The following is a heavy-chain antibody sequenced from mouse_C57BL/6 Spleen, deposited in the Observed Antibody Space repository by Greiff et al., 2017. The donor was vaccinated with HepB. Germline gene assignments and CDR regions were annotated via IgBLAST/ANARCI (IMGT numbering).Heavy chain of an antibody. CDR2: ISSGSSTI. Sequence: EVKLVESGGGLVKPGGSLKLSCAASGFTFSDYGMHWVRQAPEKGLEGVAYISSGSSTIYYADTVKGRFTISRDNAKNTLFLQMTSLRSEDTAMYYCARNWEDYFDYWGQGTTLTVSS. CDR3: ARNWEDYFDY. CDR1: GFTFSDYG. D-gene: IGHD4-1*01. V-gene: IGHV5-17*01. J-gene: IGHJ2*01.